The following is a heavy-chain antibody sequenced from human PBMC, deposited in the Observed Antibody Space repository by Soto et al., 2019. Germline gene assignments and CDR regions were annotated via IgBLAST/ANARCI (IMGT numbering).Heavy chain of an antibody. V-gene: IGHV1-24*01. CDR1: GYTLTELS. CDR2: FDPEDGKT. CDR3: ARGQGESSGWYSRPYYYYYYYMDV. D-gene: IGHD6-19*01. J-gene: IGHJ6*03. Sequence: ASVKVSCKVSGYTLTELSLHWVRQAPGKGLEWMGGFDPEDGKTSNAQKFQGRVTITKNTSIGTAYMELSSLRSEDTAVYYCARGQGESSGWYSRPYYYYYYYMDVWGKGTTVTVSS.